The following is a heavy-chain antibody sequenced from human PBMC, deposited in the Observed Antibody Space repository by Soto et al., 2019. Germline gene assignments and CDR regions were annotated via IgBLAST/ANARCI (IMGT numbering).Heavy chain of an antibody. Sequence: ASVKVSCKASGGTFSSYGISWVRQAPGQGLEWMGWISAYNGNTNYAQKLQGRVTMTTDTSTSTAYMELRSLRSDDTAVYYCARTLWFGELWDFDYWGQGTLVTVSS. CDR2: ISAYNGNT. J-gene: IGHJ4*02. CDR3: ARTLWFGELWDFDY. CDR1: GGTFSSYG. D-gene: IGHD3-10*01. V-gene: IGHV1-18*04.